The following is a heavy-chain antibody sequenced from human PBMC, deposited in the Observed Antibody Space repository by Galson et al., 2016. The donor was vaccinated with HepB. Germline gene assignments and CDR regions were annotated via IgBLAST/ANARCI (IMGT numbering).Heavy chain of an antibody. CDR2: IYSGGST. V-gene: IGHV3-66*01. CDR1: GFTVSSNY. Sequence: SLRLSCAAPGFTVSSNYMSWVRQAPGKGLEWVSVIYSGGSTYYADSVKGRFTISRDNSKNTLYLQMNSLRAEDTAVYYCARGGRDTAMDYYYYGMDVWGQGTTVTVSS. CDR3: ARGGRDTAMDYYYYGMDV. J-gene: IGHJ6*02. D-gene: IGHD5-18*01.